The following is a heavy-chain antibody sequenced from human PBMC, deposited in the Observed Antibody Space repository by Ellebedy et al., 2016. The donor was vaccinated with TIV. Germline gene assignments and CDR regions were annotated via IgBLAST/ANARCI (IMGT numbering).Heavy chain of an antibody. Sequence: GESLKISCAASGFTFSSYAMHWVRQAPGKGLEWVAVISYDGSNKYYADSVKGRFTISRDNSKNTLYLQMNSLRAEDTALYYCAREYCSGGSCYSFDYWGQGTLVTVSS. CDR1: GFTFSSYA. J-gene: IGHJ4*02. CDR2: ISYDGSNK. V-gene: IGHV3-30*04. D-gene: IGHD2-15*01. CDR3: AREYCSGGSCYSFDY.